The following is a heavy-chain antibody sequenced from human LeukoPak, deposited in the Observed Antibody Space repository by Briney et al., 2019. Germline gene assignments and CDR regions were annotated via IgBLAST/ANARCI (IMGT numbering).Heavy chain of an antibody. Sequence: SETLSLTCAVSGGSISSGGYSWSWIRQPPGKGLEWIGYIYHSGSTYYNPSLKSRVTISVDRSKNQFSLKLSSVTAADTAVYYCARGGADSSSWYGSPFDYWGQGTLVTVSS. CDR1: GGSISSGGYS. J-gene: IGHJ4*02. CDR3: ARGGADSSSWYGSPFDY. D-gene: IGHD6-13*01. CDR2: IYHSGST. V-gene: IGHV4-30-2*01.